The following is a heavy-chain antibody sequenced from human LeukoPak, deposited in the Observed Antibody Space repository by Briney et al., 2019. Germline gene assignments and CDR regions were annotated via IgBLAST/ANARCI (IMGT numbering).Heavy chain of an antibody. CDR3: AKDSLYGSGSYYY. J-gene: IGHJ4*02. CDR2: ISGGGGKT. D-gene: IGHD3-10*01. Sequence: PGGSLRLSCAASGFTLSNYAMSWVRQAPGKGLEWISAISGGGGKTYSPDSMKGRFTISRGNSKNTLYLQMNSLRAKDTAVYYRAKDSLYGSGSYYYWGQGTLVTVSS. V-gene: IGHV3-23*01. CDR1: GFTLSNYA.